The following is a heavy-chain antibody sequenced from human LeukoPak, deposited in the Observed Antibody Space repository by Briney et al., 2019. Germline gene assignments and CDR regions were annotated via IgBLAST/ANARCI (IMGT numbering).Heavy chain of an antibody. V-gene: IGHV1-18*01. CDR3: ARMGDYYDSSGYPTGDY. CDR2: ISVYNGNT. J-gene: IGHJ4*02. CDR1: GYTFINHG. D-gene: IGHD3-22*01. Sequence: ASVKVSCKASGYTFINHGISWVRQAPGQGLEWMGWISVYNGNTQYAQKVQGRVTMTTEISTRTAYMELRSLRSDDTAVYYCARMGDYYDSSGYPTGDYWGQGTLVTVSS.